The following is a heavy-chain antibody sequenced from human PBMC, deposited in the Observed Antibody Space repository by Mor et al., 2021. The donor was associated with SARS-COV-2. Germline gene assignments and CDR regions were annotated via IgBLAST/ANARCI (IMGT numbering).Heavy chain of an antibody. Sequence: TYYNPSLKSRVTKSVDTSKNQFSLKLTSVTAADTAVYYCARSAVAGMSSDYWGQGTLVSVSS. CDR3: ARSAVAGMSSDY. J-gene: IGHJ4*02. D-gene: IGHD6-19*01. V-gene: IGHV4-39*01. CDR2: T.